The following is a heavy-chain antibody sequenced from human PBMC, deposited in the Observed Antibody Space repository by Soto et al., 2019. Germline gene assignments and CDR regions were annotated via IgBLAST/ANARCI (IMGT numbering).Heavy chain of an antibody. V-gene: IGHV3-7*05. D-gene: IGHD3-22*01. CDR3: ARQYYEDDSGYRPIDY. Sequence: GGSLRLSCAASGFTFRRHWMSWVRQSPGKGLEWVANIKEDGSEKYYVDSVKGRFTISRDNAKNSLDLQMNSLRVEDTAVYYCARQYYEDDSGYRPIDYWGQGTLVTAPQ. J-gene: IGHJ4*02. CDR1: GFTFRRHW. CDR2: IKEDGSEK.